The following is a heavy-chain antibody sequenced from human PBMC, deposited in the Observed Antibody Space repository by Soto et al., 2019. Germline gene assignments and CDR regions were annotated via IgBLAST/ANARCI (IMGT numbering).Heavy chain of an antibody. CDR3: ARDRSRYCSSTSCQQYYYYGMDV. CDR2: ISSSSSYT. Sequence: VGSLRLSCAASGFTFSDYYMSWIRQAPGKGLEWVSYISSSSSYTNYADSVKGRFTISRDNAKNSLYLQMNSLRAEDTAVYYCARDRSRYCSSTSCQQYYYYGMDVWGQGTTVTVSS. D-gene: IGHD2-2*01. CDR1: GFTFSDYY. V-gene: IGHV3-11*06. J-gene: IGHJ6*02.